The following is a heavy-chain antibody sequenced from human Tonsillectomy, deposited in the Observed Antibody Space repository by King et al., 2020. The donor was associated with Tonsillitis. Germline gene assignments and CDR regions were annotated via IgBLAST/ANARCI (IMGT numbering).Heavy chain of an antibody. V-gene: IGHV4-34*01. Sequence: VQLQQWGAGLLKPSETLSLTCAVYGGSFSDYYWSWIRQPPGKGLEWIGDIYHSGSTNYNPSLKSRVTISVDTSKTRFSLKLTSVTAADTAVYYCARPVGSGGSCRGYYYYGMDVWGQGTTVTVSS. D-gene: IGHD2-15*01. J-gene: IGHJ6*02. CDR3: ARPVGSGGSCRGYYYYGMDV. CDR2: IYHSGST. CDR1: GGSFSDYY.